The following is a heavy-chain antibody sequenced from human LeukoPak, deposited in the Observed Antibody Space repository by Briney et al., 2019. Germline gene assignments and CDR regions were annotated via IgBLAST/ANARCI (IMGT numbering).Heavy chain of an antibody. J-gene: IGHJ3*02. CDR2: IYHSGST. Sequence: SETLSLTCAVSGGSISSSNWWSWVRQPPGKGLEWIGEIYHSGSTNYNPSLKSRVTISVDTSKNQFSLKLSSVTAADTAVYYCARGELGIDAFDIWGQGTMVTVSS. V-gene: IGHV4-4*02. CDR3: ARGELGIDAFDI. CDR1: GGSISSSNW. D-gene: IGHD7-27*01.